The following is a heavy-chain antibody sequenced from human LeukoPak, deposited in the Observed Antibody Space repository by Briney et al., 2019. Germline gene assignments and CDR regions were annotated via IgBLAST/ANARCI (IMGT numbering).Heavy chain of an antibody. V-gene: IGHV1-2*02. J-gene: IGHJ5*02. Sequence: ASVKVSCKASGYTFTGYYMHWVRQAPGQGLEWMGWINPNSGGTNYAQKFQGRVTMTTDTSTSTVYMEVRGLRSDDTAMYYCARDVGITVADSFDPWGQGTLVTVSS. CDR3: ARDVGITVADSFDP. D-gene: IGHD6-13*01. CDR1: GYTFTGYY. CDR2: INPNSGGT.